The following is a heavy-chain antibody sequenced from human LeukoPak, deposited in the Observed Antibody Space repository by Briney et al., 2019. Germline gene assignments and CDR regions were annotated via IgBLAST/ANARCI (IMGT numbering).Heavy chain of an antibody. CDR1: GGSISSGGYY. J-gene: IGHJ6*02. CDR2: IYYSGST. Sequence: SETLSLTCTVSGGSISSGGYYWSWIRQHPGKGLEWIGYIYYSGSTYYNPSLKSRVTISVDTSKNQFSLKLSSVTAADTAVYYCATGGAYYYDSSGLPLLLEYYGMDVWGQGTTVTVSS. CDR3: ATGGAYYYDSSGLPLLLEYYGMDV. D-gene: IGHD3-22*01. V-gene: IGHV4-31*03.